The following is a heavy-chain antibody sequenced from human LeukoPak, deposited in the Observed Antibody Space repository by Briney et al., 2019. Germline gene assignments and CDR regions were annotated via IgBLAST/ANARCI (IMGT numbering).Heavy chain of an antibody. CDR3: APRPYCSSTSCYTPLNAFDI. D-gene: IGHD2-2*02. Sequence: GASVKVSCKVSGYTLTELPMHWVRQAPGKGLKWLGGFDPEDGETIYAQKFQGRVTMTEDTSTDTAYMELSSLRSEDTAVYYCAPRPYCSSTSCYTPLNAFDIWGQGTMVTVSS. CDR2: FDPEDGET. V-gene: IGHV1-24*01. CDR1: GYTLTELP. J-gene: IGHJ3*02.